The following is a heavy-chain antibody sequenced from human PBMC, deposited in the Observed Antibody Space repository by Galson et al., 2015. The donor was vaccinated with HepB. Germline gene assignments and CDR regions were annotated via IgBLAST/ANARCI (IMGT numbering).Heavy chain of an antibody. J-gene: IGHJ4*02. V-gene: IGHV1-3*01. D-gene: IGHD6-13*01. CDR3: ARSGRFGIAATDHGPH. Sequence: SVKVSSNASGYTITMYAFHWWRHPPGQRPEWMGGVNVGNGNTKYSQKFQGRVTITRDTSARTAYMELGSLTSEDTAVYYCARSGRFGIAATDHGPHWGKGTMVTVSS. CDR2: VNVGNGNT. CDR1: GYTITMYA.